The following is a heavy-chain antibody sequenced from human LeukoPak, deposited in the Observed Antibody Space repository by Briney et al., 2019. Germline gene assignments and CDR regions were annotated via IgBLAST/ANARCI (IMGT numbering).Heavy chain of an antibody. D-gene: IGHD1-26*01. V-gene: IGHV4-39*07. CDR2: IYYSGST. CDR1: GGSISSSSYY. J-gene: IGHJ4*02. CDR3: ARVSGHRTCFDY. Sequence: PSETLSLTCTVSGGSISSSSYYWGWIRQPPGKGLEWIGSIYYSGSTYYNPSLKSRVTISVDTSKNQFSLKLSSVTAADTAVYYCARVSGHRTCFDYWGQGTLVTVSS.